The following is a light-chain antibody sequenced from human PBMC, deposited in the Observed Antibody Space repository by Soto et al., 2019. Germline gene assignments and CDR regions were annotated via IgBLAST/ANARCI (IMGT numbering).Light chain of an antibody. Sequence: EIVMTQSPATLSVSPGERATHSCRASQSISSNLAWYQQKPGQAPRLLIFGASTRATGIPARFSGSGSGTEFTLTISSLQSEDFAVYYCQQYNNWPPWTFGQGNKVEIK. CDR3: QQYNNWPPWT. CDR2: GAS. J-gene: IGKJ1*01. V-gene: IGKV3-15*01. CDR1: QSISSN.